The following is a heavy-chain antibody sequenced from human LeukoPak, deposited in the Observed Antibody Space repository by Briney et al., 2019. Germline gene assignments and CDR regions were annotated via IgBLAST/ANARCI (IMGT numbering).Heavy chain of an antibody. J-gene: IGHJ3*02. CDR1: GFTFSSYG. Sequence: GRSLRLSCAASGFTFSSYGMHWVRQAPGKGLEWVAVIWYDGSNKYYADSVKGRFTISRDNSKNTLYLQMNSLRAEDTAVYYCAKGPDYYDSSGLLNAFDIWGQGTVVTVSS. V-gene: IGHV3-33*06. CDR3: AKGPDYYDSSGLLNAFDI. CDR2: IWYDGSNK. D-gene: IGHD3-22*01.